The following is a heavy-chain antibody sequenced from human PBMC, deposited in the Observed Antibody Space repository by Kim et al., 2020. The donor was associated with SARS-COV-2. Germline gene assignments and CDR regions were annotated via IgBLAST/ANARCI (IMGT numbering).Heavy chain of an antibody. D-gene: IGHD1-1*01. CDR3: ARPRGTTGKPTPYYYYYGMDV. CDR2: IIPIFGTA. J-gene: IGHJ6*02. Sequence: SVKVSCKASGGTFSSYAISWVRQAPGQGLEWMGGIIPIFGTANYAQKFQGRVTITADESTSTAYMELSSLRSEDTAVYYCARPRGTTGKPTPYYYYYGMDVWGQGTTVTVSS. CDR1: GGTFSSYA. V-gene: IGHV1-69*13.